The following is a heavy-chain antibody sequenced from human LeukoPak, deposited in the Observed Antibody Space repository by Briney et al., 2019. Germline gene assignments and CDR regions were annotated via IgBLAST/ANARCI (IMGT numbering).Heavy chain of an antibody. D-gene: IGHD6-13*01. Sequence: PSETLSLTCAVYGGSFSGYSWNWIRQPPVKGLEWIGEINHSGGTNYNPSLKSRVTISVDTSKNQFSLMLSSVTAADTAVYYCDRGGIAAAGSPDAFDIWGQGTLVTVSS. CDR1: GGSFSGYS. CDR2: INHSGGT. J-gene: IGHJ3*02. CDR3: DRGGIAAAGSPDAFDI. V-gene: IGHV4-34*01.